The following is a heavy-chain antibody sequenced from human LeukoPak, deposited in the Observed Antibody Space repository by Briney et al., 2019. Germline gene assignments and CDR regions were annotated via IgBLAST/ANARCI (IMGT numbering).Heavy chain of an antibody. Sequence: GGSLRLSRAASGFTFSSYAMSWGPQAPAKGQERVSGSRGSGCSTYYADSLKGRFTISIDNSKNTLYLQMNSLSAEDTAVYYCASRDSSGYSPDAFDIWGQGTMVTVSS. V-gene: IGHV3-23*01. D-gene: IGHD3-22*01. CDR1: GFTFSSYA. J-gene: IGHJ3*02. CDR2: SRGSGCST. CDR3: ASRDSSGYSPDAFDI.